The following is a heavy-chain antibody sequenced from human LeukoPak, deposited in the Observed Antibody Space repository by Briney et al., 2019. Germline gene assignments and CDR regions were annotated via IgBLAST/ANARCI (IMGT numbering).Heavy chain of an antibody. J-gene: IGHJ4*02. CDR3: ARGVEPLAANTLAY. CDR2: LYSDGNT. Sequence: GGSLRLPCAASGFTVITNDMTWVRQAPGKGLEWVSVLYSDGNTKYADSVQGRFTISRDNSKNTLYLETNSLSPDDTAVYYCARGVEPLAANTLAYWGQGTLVTVSS. V-gene: IGHV3-53*01. D-gene: IGHD1-14*01. CDR1: GFTVITND.